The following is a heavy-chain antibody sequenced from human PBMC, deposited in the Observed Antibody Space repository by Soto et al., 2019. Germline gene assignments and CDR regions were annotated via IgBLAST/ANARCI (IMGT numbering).Heavy chain of an antibody. J-gene: IGHJ6*02. CDR1: GYSVSSNTAA. V-gene: IGHV6-1*01. D-gene: IGHD6-6*01. CDR3: VRQHSTSSDYYGLDV. CDR2: TYYRSKWNF. Sequence: SQTLSLTCAISGYSVSSNTAAWNWIRQSPSRGLEWLGRTYYRSKWNFDYALSVKSRIIINPDTSKNQFSLQLNSVTPEDTAVYYCVRQHSTSSDYYGLDVWGQGTTVTVSS.